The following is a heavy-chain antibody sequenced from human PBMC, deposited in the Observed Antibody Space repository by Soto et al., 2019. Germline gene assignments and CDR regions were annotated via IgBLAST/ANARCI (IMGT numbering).Heavy chain of an antibody. Sequence: EVQLVEYGGGLVQPGGSLRISCAASGFTFSTYWIHWVRQAPGKGLVWVSRINSDGSSTNYADSVKGRFTISRDNAKNTLFLQMSSLRAEDTAVYYCARDRWGGGRDMDVGGQGTTVTVSS. D-gene: IGHD3-10*01. J-gene: IGHJ6*02. CDR3: ARDRWGGGRDMDV. CDR1: GFTFSTYW. CDR2: INSDGSST. V-gene: IGHV3-74*01.